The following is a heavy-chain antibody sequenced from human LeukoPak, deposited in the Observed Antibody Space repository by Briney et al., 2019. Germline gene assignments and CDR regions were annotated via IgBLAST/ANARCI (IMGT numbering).Heavy chain of an antibody. J-gene: IGHJ4*02. D-gene: IGHD4-17*01. CDR1: GTSFTSYY. Sequence: SETLSLTCGVSGTSFTSYYWSWIRQNPGKGLEWIGEVNHSGYTNMNPSLKSRVTISVDTSKNQFSLMMTSVTAADTAVYFCARMTTGHDYWGQGTLVTVSS. CDR2: VNHSGYT. V-gene: IGHV4-34*01. CDR3: ARMTTGHDY.